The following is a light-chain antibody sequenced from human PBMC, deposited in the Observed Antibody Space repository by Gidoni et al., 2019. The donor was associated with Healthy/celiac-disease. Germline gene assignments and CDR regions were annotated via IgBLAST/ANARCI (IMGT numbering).Light chain of an antibody. CDR3: QQYNSYWT. J-gene: IGKJ1*01. Sequence: DIQMTQSPSTLSASVGDRVTITCRASQSISSWLAWYQQQPGKAPKLLIDKASSLESGAPSRCSGRGSGTEFTLTSSSLQPDDFATYYCQQYNSYWTFGQGTKVEIK. CDR2: KAS. CDR1: QSISSW. V-gene: IGKV1-5*03.